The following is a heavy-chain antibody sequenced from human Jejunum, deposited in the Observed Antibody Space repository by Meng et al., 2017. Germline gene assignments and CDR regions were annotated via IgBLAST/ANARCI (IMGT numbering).Heavy chain of an antibody. CDR3: AKDRGNWGSGWDS. CDR2: ISAATRSI. J-gene: IGHJ4*02. V-gene: IGHV3-23*01. D-gene: IGHD7-27*01. Sequence: GESLRLSCGASGFIFSSYAMAWVRQTPGKGLEWVSSISAATRSIYYVDSVKGRFTISRDNSKNTVYLQMNSLRAEDTAVYYWAKDRGNWGSGWDSWGQGTVVTVSS. CDR1: GFIFSSYA.